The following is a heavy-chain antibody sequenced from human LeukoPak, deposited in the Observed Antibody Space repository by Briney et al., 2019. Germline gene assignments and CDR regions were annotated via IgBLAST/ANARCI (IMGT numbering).Heavy chain of an antibody. D-gene: IGHD5-18*01. J-gene: IGHJ5*02. CDR2: ISGSGGST. Sequence: GGSLRLSCAASGFTFSSYAMSWVRQAPGKGLEWVSAISGSGGSTYYADSVKGRFTISRGNSKNTLYLQMNSLRAEDTAVYYCAKSTIQLWFNWFGPWGQGTLVTVSS. CDR3: AKSTIQLWFNWFGP. CDR1: GFTFSSYA. V-gene: IGHV3-23*01.